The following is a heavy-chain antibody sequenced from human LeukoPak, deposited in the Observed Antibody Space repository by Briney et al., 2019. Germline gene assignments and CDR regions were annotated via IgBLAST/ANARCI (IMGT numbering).Heavy chain of an antibody. V-gene: IGHV4-59*01. Sequence: SETLSLTCTVSGGSISSYYWSWIRQPPGKGLEWIGYIYYNGSTNYNPSLKSRVTISVDTSKNQFSLKLSSVTAADTAVYYCARDAKGQSYFDYWGQGTLVTVSS. CDR1: GGSISSYY. CDR3: ARDAKGQSYFDY. CDR2: IYYNGST. J-gene: IGHJ4*02.